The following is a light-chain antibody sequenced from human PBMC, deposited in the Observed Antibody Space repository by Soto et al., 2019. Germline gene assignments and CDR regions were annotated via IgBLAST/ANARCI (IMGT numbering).Light chain of an antibody. J-gene: IGKJ1*01. CDR1: QTVCSSY. Sequence: DIVMTQSLDSLAVSLGERATLSCRASQTVCSSYLALYQQKPGQAPRLLIYDASTRATGIPARFSGSGSGTDFTLTISGLQSEDFAVYYCQQYNNWPQTFGQGTKVDIK. CDR3: QQYNNWPQT. V-gene: IGKV3-15*01. CDR2: DAS.